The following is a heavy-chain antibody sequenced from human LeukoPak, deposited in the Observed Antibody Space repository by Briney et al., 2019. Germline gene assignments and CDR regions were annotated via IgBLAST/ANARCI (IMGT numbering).Heavy chain of an antibody. D-gene: IGHD6-19*01. CDR1: GFTFSNSG. Sequence: NPGGSLRLSCAASGFTFSNSGMSWVRQAPGKGLEWVSSISSSSSYIYYADSVKGRFTISRDNAKNSLYLQMDSLRAEDTAVYYCAREDSSGWYNWFDPWGQGTLVTVSS. CDR3: AREDSSGWYNWFDP. V-gene: IGHV3-21*01. J-gene: IGHJ5*02. CDR2: ISSSSSYI.